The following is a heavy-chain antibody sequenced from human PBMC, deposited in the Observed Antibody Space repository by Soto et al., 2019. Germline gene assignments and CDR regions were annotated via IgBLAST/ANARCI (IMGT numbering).Heavy chain of an antibody. Sequence: GGSLRLSCAASGFTFSSYAMSWVRQAPGKGLEWVSAISGSGGSTYYADSVKGRFTISRDNSKNTLYLQINSLRAEDTAVYYCAKDVVTPYYYYMDVWGKGTTVTVSS. CDR3: AKDVVTPYYYYMDV. D-gene: IGHD2-15*01. V-gene: IGHV3-23*01. CDR1: GFTFSSYA. CDR2: ISGSGGST. J-gene: IGHJ6*03.